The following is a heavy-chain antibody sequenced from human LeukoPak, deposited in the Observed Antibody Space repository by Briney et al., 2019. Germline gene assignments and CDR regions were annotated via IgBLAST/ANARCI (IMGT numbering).Heavy chain of an antibody. CDR2: LNLDGSDK. CDR1: GFTFSESW. J-gene: IGHJ3*01. D-gene: IGHD2-8*01. V-gene: IGHV3-7*01. Sequence: GGSLRLSCVVSGFTFSESWMSWVRQAPGKGLGWVASLNLDGSDKYYVDSVKGRFTISRDNAKNSLYLQMDSLRAEDTAVYYCARVQGHPPNGLDVWGQGTMVTVSS. CDR3: ARVQGHPPNGLDV.